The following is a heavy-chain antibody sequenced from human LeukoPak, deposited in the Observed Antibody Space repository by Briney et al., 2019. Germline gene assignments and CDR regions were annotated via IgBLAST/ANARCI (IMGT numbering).Heavy chain of an antibody. Sequence: SETLSLTCTVSGYSISSGYYWGWIRQPPGRELEWIASIYYRGSTHYNPSLASLKSRVTISGDTSKNQFSLTLSSVTAADTAVYYCARDRPRHRTRGGATNDYWGQGTLVTVSS. V-gene: IGHV4-38-2*02. J-gene: IGHJ4*02. CDR3: ARDRPRHRTRGGATNDY. CDR1: GYSISSGYY. D-gene: IGHD1-26*01. CDR2: IYYRGST.